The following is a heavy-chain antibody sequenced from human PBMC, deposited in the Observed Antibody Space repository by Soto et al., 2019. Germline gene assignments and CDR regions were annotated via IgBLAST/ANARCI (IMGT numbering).Heavy chain of an antibody. V-gene: IGHV3-30*18. CDR3: AKELNDILTGYYTNWFDP. CDR2: ISYDGSNK. Sequence: GGSLRLSCAASGFTFSSYGMHWVRQAPGKGLEWVAVISYDGSNKYYADSVKGRFTISRDNSKNTLYLQMNSLRAEDTAVYYCAKELNDILTGYYTNWFDPWGQGTLVTVSS. CDR1: GFTFSSYG. J-gene: IGHJ5*02. D-gene: IGHD3-9*01.